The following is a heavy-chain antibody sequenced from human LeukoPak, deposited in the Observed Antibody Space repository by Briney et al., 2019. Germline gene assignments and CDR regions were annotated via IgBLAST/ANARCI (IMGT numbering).Heavy chain of an antibody. V-gene: IGHV3-66*01. Sequence: GGSLRLSCAASGFTVSSNYMSWVRQAPGKGLEWVSVIYSGGSTYYADPVKGRFTISRDNSKNTLYLQMNSLRAEDTAVYYCARVSSGWQADYWGQGTLVTVSS. J-gene: IGHJ4*02. CDR1: GFTVSSNY. D-gene: IGHD6-19*01. CDR3: ARVSSGWQADY. CDR2: IYSGGST.